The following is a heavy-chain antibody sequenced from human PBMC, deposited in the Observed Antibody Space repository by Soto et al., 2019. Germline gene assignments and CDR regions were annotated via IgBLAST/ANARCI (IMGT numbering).Heavy chain of an antibody. CDR3: ARAYGAGSFDF. Sequence: QVQLVQSGAEVKKPGASVKVSCTGSGYTFRSYDIHWVRQATGQGLEWMGWVNPNTGNTGYAQKFQGRVTMTRDMSKSSAYMEVNSLTSEDTAIDSCARAYGAGSFDFWGQGTLVSVSS. CDR2: VNPNTGNT. CDR1: GYTFRSYD. D-gene: IGHD3-10*01. V-gene: IGHV1-8*01. J-gene: IGHJ5*01.